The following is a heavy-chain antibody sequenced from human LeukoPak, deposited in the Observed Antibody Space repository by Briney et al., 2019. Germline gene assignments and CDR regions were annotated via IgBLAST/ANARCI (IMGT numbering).Heavy chain of an antibody. CDR1: GFTVSSNY. CDR3: ASELRLSGSYYVPPNFDY. V-gene: IGHV3-53*01. Sequence: GGSLRLSCAASGFTVSSNYMSWVRQAPGKGLEWVSVIYSGGSTYYADSVKGRFTISRDNSKNTLYLQMNSLRAEDTAVYYCASELRLSGSYYVPPNFDYWGQGTLVTVSS. D-gene: IGHD1-26*01. J-gene: IGHJ4*02. CDR2: IYSGGST.